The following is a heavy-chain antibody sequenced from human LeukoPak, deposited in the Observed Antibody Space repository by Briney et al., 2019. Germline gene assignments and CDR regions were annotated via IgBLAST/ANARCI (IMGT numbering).Heavy chain of an antibody. J-gene: IGHJ4*02. CDR3: ARAPPNYDFWSGYYSRSFDY. CDR1: GFTFSSYA. V-gene: IGHV3-21*01. Sequence: GGSLRLSCAASGFTFSSYAMSWVRQAPGKGLEWVSSISSSSSYIYYADSVKGRFTISRDNAKNSLYLQMNSLRAEDTAVYYCARAPPNYDFWSGYYSRSFDYWGQGTLVTVSS. D-gene: IGHD3-3*01. CDR2: ISSSSSYI.